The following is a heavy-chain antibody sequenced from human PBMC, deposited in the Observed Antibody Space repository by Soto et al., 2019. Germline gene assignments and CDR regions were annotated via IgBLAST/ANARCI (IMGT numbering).Heavy chain of an antibody. CDR2: ISSSGSGI. V-gene: IGHV3-11*01. CDR1: GFTFSNYY. J-gene: IGHJ3*02. CDR3: ARAYSDAFDI. Sequence: QVQLVESGGGWVKPGGSLRLSCAASGFTFSNYYMTWIRQAPGKGLEWVSYISSSGSGIYYPDSVKGRFTISRDNAKNSLSLQMSSLRAEDTAVYYCARAYSDAFDIWGQGTMVTVSS. D-gene: IGHD2-15*01.